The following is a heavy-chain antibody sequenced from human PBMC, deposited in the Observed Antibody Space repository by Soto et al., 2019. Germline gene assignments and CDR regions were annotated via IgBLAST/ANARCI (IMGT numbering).Heavy chain of an antibody. V-gene: IGHV4-61*01. J-gene: IGHJ4*02. D-gene: IGHD4-17*01. CDR3: ARVQVTTAILD. CDR1: GGSVSSGSYY. CDR2: IYYSGST. Sequence: QVQLQESGPGLVKPSETLSLTCTVSGGSVSSGSYYWSWIRQPPGKGLEWIGYIYYSGSTNYNRSLKRRVTISVDTSKNQFSLKLSAVTAADTAVYYCARVQVTTAILDWGQGTLVTVSS.